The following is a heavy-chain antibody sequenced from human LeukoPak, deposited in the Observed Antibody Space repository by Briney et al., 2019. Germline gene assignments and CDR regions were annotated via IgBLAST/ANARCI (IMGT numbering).Heavy chain of an antibody. CDR2: ISAYNGNT. J-gene: IGHJ4*02. CDR1: GYTFTSYG. V-gene: IGHV1-18*01. Sequence: ASVKVSCKASGYTFTSYGISWGRQAPGQGPEWRGWISAYNGNTNDAQKLQGRVTMTTDTSTSTAYMELRSLRSDDTAVYYCAREGREMATIPFDYWGQGTLVTVSS. CDR3: AREGREMATIPFDY. D-gene: IGHD5-24*01.